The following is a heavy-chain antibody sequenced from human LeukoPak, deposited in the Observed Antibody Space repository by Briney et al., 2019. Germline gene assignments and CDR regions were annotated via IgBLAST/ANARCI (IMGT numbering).Heavy chain of an antibody. J-gene: IGHJ5*02. CDR2: ISWNSGSI. Sequence: PGGSLRLSCAASGFTFDDYAMHWVRQAPGKGLEWVSGISWNSGSIGYADSVKGRFTISRDNAKNSLYLQMNSLRPEDTAVYYCAKDWSGDYNWSDPWGQGTLVIVSS. D-gene: IGHD3-3*01. CDR3: AKDWSGDYNWSDP. CDR1: GFTFDDYA. V-gene: IGHV3-9*01.